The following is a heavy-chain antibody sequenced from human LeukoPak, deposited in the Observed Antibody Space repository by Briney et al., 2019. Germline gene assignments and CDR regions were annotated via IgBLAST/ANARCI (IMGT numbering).Heavy chain of an antibody. CDR2: ISLTGRT. V-gene: IGHV4-4*02. J-gene: IGHJ4*02. CDR3: TRESGPYCPFGY. D-gene: IGHD1-26*01. CDR1: GGSITSTNW. Sequence: SETLSLTCGVSGGSITSTNWWSWVRQPPGHGPEWIGEISLTGRTNYNPSLIGRVIMSLDESRNQLSLTLTSVTAADTAMYYCTRESGPYCPFGYWGQGTLVVVPS.